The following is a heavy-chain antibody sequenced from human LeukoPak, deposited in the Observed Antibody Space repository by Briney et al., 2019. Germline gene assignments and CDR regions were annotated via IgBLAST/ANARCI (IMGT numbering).Heavy chain of an antibody. Sequence: ASVKVSCKASGYTFTSYGISWVRQAPGQGLEWMGWINPNSGGTDYAQKFQGRVTMTRDTSISTAYMELSRLRSDDTAVYYCARDRVTMVRGVILGSWFDPWGQGTLVTVSS. CDR3: ARDRVTMVRGVILGSWFDP. J-gene: IGHJ5*02. D-gene: IGHD3-10*01. V-gene: IGHV1-2*02. CDR1: GYTFTSYG. CDR2: INPNSGGT.